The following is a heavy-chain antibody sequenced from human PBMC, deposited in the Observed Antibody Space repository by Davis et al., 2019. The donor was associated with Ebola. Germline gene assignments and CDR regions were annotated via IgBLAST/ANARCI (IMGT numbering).Heavy chain of an antibody. CDR2: ISGSGGST. D-gene: IGHD2-8*01. J-gene: IGHJ4*02. V-gene: IGHV3-23*01. CDR1: GFTFSSYA. CDR3: AKGENIVLMVYAPFTD. Sequence: PGGSLRLSCAASGFTFSSYAMSWVRQAPGKGLEWVSAISGSGGSTYYADSVKGRFTISRDNSKNTLYLQMNSLRAEDTAVYYCAKGENIVLMVYAPFTDWGQGTLVTVSS.